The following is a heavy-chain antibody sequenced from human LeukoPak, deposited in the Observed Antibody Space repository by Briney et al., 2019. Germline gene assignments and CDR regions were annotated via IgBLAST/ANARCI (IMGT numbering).Heavy chain of an antibody. V-gene: IGHV4-61*01. D-gene: IGHD2-8*02. Sequence: SDTLSLTCTVSGGSVSSGSYYWSCIRQPPAKGLEWIGYIYYSGSTNYNPSLKSRVTISVDMSKNQFSLRLSSVTTADTAVYYCARVPGGGTAANWGQGTMVTVSS. CDR3: ARVPGGGTAAN. J-gene: IGHJ3*01. CDR2: IYYSGST. CDR1: GGSVSSGSYY.